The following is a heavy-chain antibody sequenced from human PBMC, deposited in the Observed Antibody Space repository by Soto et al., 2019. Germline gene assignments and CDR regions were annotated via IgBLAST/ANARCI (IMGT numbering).Heavy chain of an antibody. D-gene: IGHD3-3*01. CDR3: AKVITIFGVVPKYYYYMDV. Sequence: EVQLLESGGGLVQPGGSLRLSCAASGFTFSSYAMSWVRQAPGKGLEWVSAISGSGGSTYYADSVKGRFTISRDNSKNTLYLQMNSLRAEDTAVYYCAKVITIFGVVPKYYYYMDVWGKGTTVTVSS. V-gene: IGHV3-23*01. CDR2: ISGSGGST. J-gene: IGHJ6*03. CDR1: GFTFSSYA.